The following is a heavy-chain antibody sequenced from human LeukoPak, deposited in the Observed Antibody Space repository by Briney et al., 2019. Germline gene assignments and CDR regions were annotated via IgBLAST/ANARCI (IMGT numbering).Heavy chain of an antibody. D-gene: IGHD7-27*01. CDR3: AKDRRPSSSTACHWDLFVL. J-gene: IGHJ4*02. CDR1: GFSVSDYA. V-gene: IGHV3-23*01. CDR2: ITGIAGWT. Sequence: GGSLRLFCAASGFSVSDYAMTWVCQAPGKGLEWVSYITGIAGWTYYADSIKGRFTISRDISNNTLHLQMNALGAEDTAVYFCAKDRRPSSSTACHWDLFVLWGQGAVVTVSS.